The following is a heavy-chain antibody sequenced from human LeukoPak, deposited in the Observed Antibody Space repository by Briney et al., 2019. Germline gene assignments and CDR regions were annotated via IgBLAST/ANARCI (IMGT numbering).Heavy chain of an antibody. J-gene: IGHJ1*01. CDR2: IIPIFGTA. Sequence: SVKVSCKASGGTFSNYAISWVRQAPGQGLEWMGGIIPIFGTANYAQKFQGRVTITADESTSTAYMELSSLRSEDTAVYYCATPYYYDSSGRAEYFQHWGQGTLVTVSS. D-gene: IGHD3-22*01. V-gene: IGHV1-69*13. CDR3: ATPYYYDSSGRAEYFQH. CDR1: GGTFSNYA.